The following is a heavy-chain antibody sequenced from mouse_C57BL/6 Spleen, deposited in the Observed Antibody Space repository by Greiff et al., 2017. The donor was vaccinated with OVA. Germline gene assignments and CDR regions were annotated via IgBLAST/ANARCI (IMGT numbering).Heavy chain of an antibody. CDR2: IHPSDSDT. D-gene: IGHD1-1*01. J-gene: IGHJ1*03. Sequence: VQLQQPGAELVKPGASVKVSCKASDYTFTSYWMHWVKQRPGQGLEWIGRIHPSDSDTNYNQKFKGKATLTVDKSSSTAYMQLSSPPSEDSAVYYCAISHYYGSSYGYVDVWGTGTTVTVSS. CDR3: AISHYYGSSYGYVDV. V-gene: IGHV1-74*01. CDR1: DYTFTSYW.